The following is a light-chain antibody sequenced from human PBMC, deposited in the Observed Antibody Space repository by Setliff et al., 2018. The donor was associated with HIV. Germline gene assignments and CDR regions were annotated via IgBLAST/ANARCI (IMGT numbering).Light chain of an antibody. Sequence: QSALAQPASVSGSPGQSITISCTGSSSDVGDYESVSWYQQNPGEVPKLMIYDVTKRPSGVSNRFSGSKSGNTASLTTSGLQGEDEADYFCCSYAGGDTWIFGGGTKVTVL. V-gene: IGLV2-23*02. CDR1: SSDVGDYES. CDR2: DVT. J-gene: IGLJ2*01. CDR3: CSYAGGDTWI.